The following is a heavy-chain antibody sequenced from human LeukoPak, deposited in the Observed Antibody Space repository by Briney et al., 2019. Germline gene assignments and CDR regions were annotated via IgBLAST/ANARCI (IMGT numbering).Heavy chain of an antibody. CDR2: INPNGGST. J-gene: IGHJ4*02. CDR1: GYTFTSYY. D-gene: IGHD3-16*02. CDR3: ARNSRDNPPPYDYVWGSYLRRGVPFDY. Sequence: GASVKVSCKASGYTFTSYYMHWVRQAPGQGLEWMGIINPNGGSTSYAQKFQGRVTITADESTSTAYMELSSLRSEDTAVYYCARNSRDNPPPYDYVWGSYLRRGVPFDYWGQGTLVTVSS. V-gene: IGHV1-46*01.